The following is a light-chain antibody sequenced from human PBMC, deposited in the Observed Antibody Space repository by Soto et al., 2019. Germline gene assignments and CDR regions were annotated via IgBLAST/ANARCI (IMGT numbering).Light chain of an antibody. Sequence: EVVLTQSPATLSLSPGDRATLSCRASQSVSIDFAWYQQKPGQAPRLLIYDASNRATGIPARFSGSGSGTDFPLTSSSLEPEDFAVSYCQHRHNFGTGTKVDIK. J-gene: IGKJ3*01. CDR3: QHRHN. CDR1: QSVSID. CDR2: DAS. V-gene: IGKV3-11*01.